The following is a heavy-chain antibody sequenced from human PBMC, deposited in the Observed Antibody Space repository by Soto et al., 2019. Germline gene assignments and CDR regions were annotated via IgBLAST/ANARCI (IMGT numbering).Heavy chain of an antibody. V-gene: IGHV1-2*04. CDR2: INPNSGGT. CDR3: ARGGDIVATMIPSRYYYYGMDV. Sequence: ASVKVSCKASGYTFTGYYMHWVRQAPGQGLEWMGWINPNSGGTNYAQKFQGWVTMTRDTSISTAYMELSRLRSDDTAVYYCARGGDIVATMIPSRYYYYGMDVWGQGTTVTFSS. CDR1: GYTFTGYY. J-gene: IGHJ6*02. D-gene: IGHD5-12*01.